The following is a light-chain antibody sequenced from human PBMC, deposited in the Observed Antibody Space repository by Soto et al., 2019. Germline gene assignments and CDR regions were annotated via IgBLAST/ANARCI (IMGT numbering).Light chain of an antibody. J-gene: IGKJ1*01. CDR1: QSVSSN. CDR2: ATS. V-gene: IGKV3-15*01. Sequence: EIVMTQSPATLSVSPGERATLSCRASQSVSSNLAWYQQKPGQPPRLLIYATSTRANDIPARFSGSGSGTEVTITISSLQSEDVAVYYCQQYNSWPPWAFGQGTKVEI. CDR3: QQYNSWPPWA.